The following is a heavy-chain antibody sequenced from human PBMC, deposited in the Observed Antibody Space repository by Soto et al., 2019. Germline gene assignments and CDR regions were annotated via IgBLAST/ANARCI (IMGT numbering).Heavy chain of an antibody. V-gene: IGHV5-10-1*01. CDR3: ARLAMATRRGYYGMDV. D-gene: IGHD5-12*01. CDR1: GYSFTSYW. J-gene: IGHJ6*02. Sequence: EVQLVQSGEEVKKPGESLRISCKGSGYSFTSYWISWVRQMPGKGLEWMGRIDPSDSYTNYSPSFQGHVTISADKSISTAYLQWSSLKASYTAMYYCARLAMATRRGYYGMDVWGQGTTVTVSS. CDR2: IDPSDSYT.